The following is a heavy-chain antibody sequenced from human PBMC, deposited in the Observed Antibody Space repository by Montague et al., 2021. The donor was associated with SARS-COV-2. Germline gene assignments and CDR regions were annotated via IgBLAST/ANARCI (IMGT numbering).Heavy chain of an antibody. CDR2: IKQDESEK. CDR1: EFTFSNYW. CDR3: TRGPRGNNGGKSDY. Sequence: SLRLSCAASEFTFSNYWMTWVRQAPGKGLEWVANIKQDESEKYYVDSVEGRFAISRDNAKNSLYLQMNSLRVEDTAVYYCTRGPRGNNGGKSDYWGQGTLVTVSS. J-gene: IGHJ4*02. V-gene: IGHV3-7*01. D-gene: IGHD4-23*01.